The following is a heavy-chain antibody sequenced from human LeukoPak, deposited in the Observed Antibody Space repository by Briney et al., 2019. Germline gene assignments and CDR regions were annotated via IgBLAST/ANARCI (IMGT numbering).Heavy chain of an antibody. CDR2: MNPNSGNT. Sequence: VASVKDSCKASGYTFTSYDINWVRQATGQGLEWMGWMNPNSGNTGYAQKFQGRVTITRNTSISTAYMELSSLRSEDTAVYYCARADYGDYASDYWGQGTLVTVSS. CDR1: GYTFTSYD. CDR3: ARADYGDYASDY. D-gene: IGHD4-17*01. J-gene: IGHJ4*02. V-gene: IGHV1-8*03.